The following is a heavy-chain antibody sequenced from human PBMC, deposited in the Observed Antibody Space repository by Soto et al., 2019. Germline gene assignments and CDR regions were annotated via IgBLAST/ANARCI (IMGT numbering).Heavy chain of an antibody. CDR3: TSARYTRFYHGSGSYTYY. V-gene: IGHV3-7*03. CDR2: IKTDGSET. CDR1: GFTSSSFW. Sequence: VSLRLSCAASGFTSSSFWMSWVRQAPGKGLEWVANIKTDGSETHYVDSVKGRFTISRDNPKTSLFLQMNSLRVEDTAVYFCTSARYTRFYHGSGSYTYYWGQGTPVTVSS. D-gene: IGHD3-10*01. J-gene: IGHJ4*02.